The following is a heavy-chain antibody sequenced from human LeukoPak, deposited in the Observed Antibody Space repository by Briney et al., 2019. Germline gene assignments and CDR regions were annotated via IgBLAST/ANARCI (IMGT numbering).Heavy chain of an antibody. CDR3: ARVAAAARKTLGY. CDR1: GYTFTSYG. D-gene: IGHD6-13*01. J-gene: IGHJ4*02. V-gene: IGHV1-8*02. Sequence: GASVKVSCKASGYTFTSYGISWVRQAPGQGLEWMGWMNPNSGNTGYAQKFQGRVTMTRNTSISTAYMELSSLRSEDTAVYYCARVAAAARKTLGYWGQGTLVTVSS. CDR2: MNPNSGNT.